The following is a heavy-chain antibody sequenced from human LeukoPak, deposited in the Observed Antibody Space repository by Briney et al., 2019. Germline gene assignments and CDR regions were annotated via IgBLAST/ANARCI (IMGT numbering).Heavy chain of an antibody. D-gene: IGHD6-19*01. CDR1: GGTFSSYA. CDR3: ARHSSGWYGPFGY. J-gene: IGHJ4*02. V-gene: IGHV1-69*01. CDR2: IIPIFGTA. Sequence: SVKVSCKASGGTFSSYAISWVRQAPGQGLEWMGGIIPIFGTANYAQKFQGRVTITADESTSTAYMELSSLRSEDTAVYYCARHSSGWYGPFGYWGQGTLVTVSS.